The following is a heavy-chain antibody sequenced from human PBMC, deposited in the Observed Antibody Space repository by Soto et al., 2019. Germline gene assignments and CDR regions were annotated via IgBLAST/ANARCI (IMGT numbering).Heavy chain of an antibody. Sequence: GGSLRLSCAASGFTFSSYSMNWVRQAPGKGLEWVSSISSSSSYIYYADSVKGRFTISRDNAKNSLYLQMNSLRAEDTAVYYCARGSRYYDILTGYYGDYFDYWGQGT. J-gene: IGHJ4*02. CDR2: ISSSSSYI. CDR3: ARGSRYYDILTGYYGDYFDY. D-gene: IGHD3-9*01. V-gene: IGHV3-21*01. CDR1: GFTFSSYS.